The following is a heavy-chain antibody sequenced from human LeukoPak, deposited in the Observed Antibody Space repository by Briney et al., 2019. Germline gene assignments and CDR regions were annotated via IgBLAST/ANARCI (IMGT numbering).Heavy chain of an antibody. J-gene: IGHJ4*02. CDR1: GFTFSNYA. Sequence: GSLRLSCAASGFTFSNYAMSWVRQPPGKGLEWIGTIYYSGITYYNPSLRSRVTISVDTSKNQFSLKLSSVTAADTAVYYCGRVGNDLYPYYFDYWGQGTLVTVSS. D-gene: IGHD5/OR15-5a*01. V-gene: IGHV4-39*07. CDR3: GRVGNDLYPYYFDY. CDR2: IYYSGIT.